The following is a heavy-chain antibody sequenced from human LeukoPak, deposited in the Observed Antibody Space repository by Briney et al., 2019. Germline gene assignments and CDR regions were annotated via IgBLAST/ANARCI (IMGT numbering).Heavy chain of an antibody. CDR3: ASLAAAGRAPFDY. V-gene: IGHV4-4*02. CDR1: GGSISSSNW. CDR2: IYHSGST. D-gene: IGHD6-13*01. J-gene: IGHJ4*02. Sequence: SETLSLTCAVSGGSISSSNWWSWVRQPPGKGLEWIGEIYHSGSTNYIPSLKSRVTISVDKSKNQFSLKLSSVTAADTAVYYCASLAAAGRAPFDYWGQGTLVTVSS.